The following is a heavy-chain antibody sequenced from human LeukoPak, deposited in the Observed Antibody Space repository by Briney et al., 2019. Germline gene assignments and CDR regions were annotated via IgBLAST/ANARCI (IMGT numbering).Heavy chain of an antibody. V-gene: IGHV4-30-2*01. J-gene: IGHJ4*02. CDR1: GVSITNDTYC. CDR2: ILHSGST. CDR3: ARTRDFWSGFFDY. D-gene: IGHD3-3*01. Sequence: SQTLCLTCVVSGVSITNDTYCRSWIRQPPGKGLEWIGYILHSGSTYFNPSLKSRVTRSIDTSKSQFSLKLSSVTAADTAVYYCARTRDFWSGFFDYWGQGTLVTVSS.